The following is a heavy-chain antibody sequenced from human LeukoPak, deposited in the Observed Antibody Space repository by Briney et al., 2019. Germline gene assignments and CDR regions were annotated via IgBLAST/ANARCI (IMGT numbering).Heavy chain of an antibody. J-gene: IGHJ4*02. Sequence: GASVKVSCKASGYTFTSYGISWVRQAPGQGLEWMGWISAYNGNTNYAQKLQGRVTMTTDTSTSTAYMELRSLRSDDTAVYYCARVSPPNYYYDSSGYVRYFDYWGQGTLVTVSS. CDR1: GYTFTSYG. CDR2: ISAYNGNT. D-gene: IGHD3-22*01. V-gene: IGHV1-18*01. CDR3: ARVSPPNYYYDSSGYVRYFDY.